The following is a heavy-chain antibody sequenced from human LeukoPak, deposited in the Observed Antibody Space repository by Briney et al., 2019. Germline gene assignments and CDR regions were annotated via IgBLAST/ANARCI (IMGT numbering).Heavy chain of an antibody. CDR1: GYRFTSYW. D-gene: IGHD6-19*01. Sequence: GESLKISCKGSGYRFTSYWIGWVRRMPGKGLEWMGIIYLSDSDARYSPSFQGQVTISADKSISTAYLQWSSLKASDTAMYYCARLVVAGTRYFDYWGQGTLVTVSS. J-gene: IGHJ4*02. V-gene: IGHV5-51*01. CDR2: IYLSDSDA. CDR3: ARLVVAGTRYFDY.